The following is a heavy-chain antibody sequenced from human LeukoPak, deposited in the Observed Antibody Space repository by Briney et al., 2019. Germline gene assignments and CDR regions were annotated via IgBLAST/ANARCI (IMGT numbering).Heavy chain of an antibody. V-gene: IGHV3-21*01. J-gene: IGHJ6*02. CDR1: GFTFSSYC. Sequence: GGSLRLSCAASGFTFSSYCMNWVRQAPGKGLEWVSSISSSSSYIYYADSVKGRFTISRDNAKNSLYLQMNSLRAEDTAVYYCASGTYSSSWYVGGYYYGMDVWGQGTTVTVSS. CDR3: ASGTYSSSWYVGGYYYGMDV. CDR2: ISSSSSYI. D-gene: IGHD6-13*01.